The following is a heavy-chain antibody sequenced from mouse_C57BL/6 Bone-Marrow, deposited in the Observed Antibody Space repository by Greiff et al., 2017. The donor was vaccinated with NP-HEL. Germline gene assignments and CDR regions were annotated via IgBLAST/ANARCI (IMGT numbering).Heavy chain of an antibody. D-gene: IGHD4-1*01. Sequence: EVKLVESGGGLVQSVRSLRLSCATSGFTFSDFYMEWVRQAPGKGLEWIAASRNKANDYTTEYSASVKGRFIVSRDTSQSILYLQMKALRAEDTAIYYCARDNWDWYFDVWGTGTTVTVSS. CDR2: SRNKANDYTT. CDR1: GFTFSDFY. V-gene: IGHV7-1*01. CDR3: ARDNWDWYFDV. J-gene: IGHJ1*03.